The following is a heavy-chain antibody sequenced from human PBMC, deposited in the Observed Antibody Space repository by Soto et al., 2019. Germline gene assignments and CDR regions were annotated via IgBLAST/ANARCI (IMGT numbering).Heavy chain of an antibody. Sequence: QVQLQESGPGLVKPSETLSLTCTVSGGSISSYYWTWIRQTPGKGLEWMGYISDSGSTNYNPSLKRRVTISVATSKNQSSLKLRSVTAADTAVYYCAREGYSSGWNDFWGQGILVTVSS. CDR1: GGSISSYY. CDR3: AREGYSSGWNDF. J-gene: IGHJ4*02. CDR2: ISDSGST. V-gene: IGHV4-59*01. D-gene: IGHD6-19*01.